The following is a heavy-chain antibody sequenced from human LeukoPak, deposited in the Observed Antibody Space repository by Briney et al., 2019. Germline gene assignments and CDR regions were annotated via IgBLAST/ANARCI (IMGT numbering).Heavy chain of an antibody. Sequence: PSQTLSLTCTVSGGSISSGGYYWSWIRQHPGKGLEWIGYINYSGSTYYNPSLKSRVTISVDTSKNQFSLKLSSVTAADTAVYYCARDYDILTGRHYYGMDVWGQGTTVTVSS. CDR1: GGSISSGGYY. J-gene: IGHJ6*02. D-gene: IGHD3-9*01. CDR3: ARDYDILTGRHYYGMDV. V-gene: IGHV4-31*03. CDR2: INYSGST.